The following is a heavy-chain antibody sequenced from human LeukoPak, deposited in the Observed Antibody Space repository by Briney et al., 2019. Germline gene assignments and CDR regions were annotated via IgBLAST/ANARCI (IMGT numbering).Heavy chain of an antibody. V-gene: IGHV1-46*01. J-gene: IGHJ5*02. D-gene: IGHD1-26*01. CDR3: ARDNSVGDNAWWFDP. CDR1: GYTFTSYY. CDR2: INPTGGST. Sequence: ASVKVFCKASGYTFTSYYMHWVRQAPGQGLEWMGLINPTGGSTGYAQKFQGRVTMTRDMSTSTDYMELSSLRSEDTAIYYCARDNSVGDNAWWFDPWGQGSLVTVSS.